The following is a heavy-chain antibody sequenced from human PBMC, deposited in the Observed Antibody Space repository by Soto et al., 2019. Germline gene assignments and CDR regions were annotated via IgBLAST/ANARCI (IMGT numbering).Heavy chain of an antibody. V-gene: IGHV3-23*01. CDR2: ISHLGDTT. CDR3: AKDLGTNGEGDTMNK. Sequence: EAQLLESGGDLVQPGGSLRLSCAASGFTFSSYAMSWVRQAPGKGLEWVSGISHLGDTTNYADSVKGRFTISRDNSQNTLYRQMNSLRAEYTAVYYCAKDLGTNGEGDTMNKWGQGTLVTVSS. CDR1: GFTFSSYA. D-gene: IGHD1-26*01. J-gene: IGHJ1*01.